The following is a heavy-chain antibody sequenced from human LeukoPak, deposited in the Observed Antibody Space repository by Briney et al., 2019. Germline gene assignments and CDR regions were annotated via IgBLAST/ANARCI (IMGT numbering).Heavy chain of an antibody. CDR1: GGSISSHY. D-gene: IGHD4-11*01. CDR3: ARSTVTTDWFDP. Sequence: KTSETLSLTCTVSGGSISSHYWSWIRQPPGKGLEWIGCIYYRGSTNYNPSLKSRVTISVDTSKNQFSLKLSSVTAADTAVYYCARSTVTTDWFDPWGQGTLVTVSS. V-gene: IGHV4-59*11. CDR2: IYYRGST. J-gene: IGHJ5*02.